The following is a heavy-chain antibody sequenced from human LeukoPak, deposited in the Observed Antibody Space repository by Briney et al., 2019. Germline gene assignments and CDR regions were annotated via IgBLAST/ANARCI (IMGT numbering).Heavy chain of an antibody. V-gene: IGHV3-30*02. CDR3: AKGGDGYNYGSYFDY. Sequence: PGGSLRLSCAAPGFTFSSYGMHWVRQAPGKGLEWVAFIRYDRNSEFYVDSVKGRFTISRDNSKNTLYLQMNSLRAEDTAVYYCAKGGDGYNYGSYFDYWGQGTLVTVSS. D-gene: IGHD5-24*01. J-gene: IGHJ4*02. CDR1: GFTFSSYG. CDR2: IRYDRNSE.